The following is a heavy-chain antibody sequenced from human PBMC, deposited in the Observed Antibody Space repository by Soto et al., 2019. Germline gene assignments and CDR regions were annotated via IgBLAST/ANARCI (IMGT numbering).Heavy chain of an antibody. CDR3: ASLSITMVRGVIITAWFDP. CDR1: GGSISSGDYY. CDR2: IYYSGST. J-gene: IGHJ5*02. Sequence: SETLSLTCTVSGGSISSGDYYWSWIRQPPGKGLEWIGYIYYSGSTYYNPSLKSRVTTSVDTSKNQFSLKLSSVTAADTAVYYCASLSITMVRGVIITAWFDPWGQGTLVTVSS. V-gene: IGHV4-30-4*01. D-gene: IGHD3-10*01.